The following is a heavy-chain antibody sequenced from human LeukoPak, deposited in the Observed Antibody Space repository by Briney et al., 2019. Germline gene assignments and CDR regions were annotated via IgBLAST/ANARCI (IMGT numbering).Heavy chain of an antibody. J-gene: IGHJ4*02. CDR1: GGSISSGSYY. CDR3: ARDGIQLWSPYLDY. CDR2: IYTSGST. D-gene: IGHD5-18*01. Sequence: TPSQTLSLTCTVSGGSISSGSYYWSWIRQPAGKGLEWIGRIYTSGSTNYNPSLKSRVTISVDTSKNQFSLKLSSVTAADTAVYYCARDGIQLWSPYLDYWGQGTLVTVSS. V-gene: IGHV4-61*02.